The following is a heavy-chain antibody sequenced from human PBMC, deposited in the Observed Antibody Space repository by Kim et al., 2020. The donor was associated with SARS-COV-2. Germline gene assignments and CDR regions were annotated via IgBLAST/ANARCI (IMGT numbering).Heavy chain of an antibody. CDR3: ARYTSERQLANYNWFDP. D-gene: IGHD2-2*02. CDR2: IKQDGSEK. J-gene: IGHJ5*02. Sequence: GGSLRLSCAASGFTFSSYWMSWVRQAPGKGLEWVANIKQDGSEKYYVDSVKGRFTISRDNAKNSLYLQMNSLRAEDTAVYYCARYTSERQLANYNWFDPWGQGTLVTVSS. V-gene: IGHV3-7*01. CDR1: GFTFSSYW.